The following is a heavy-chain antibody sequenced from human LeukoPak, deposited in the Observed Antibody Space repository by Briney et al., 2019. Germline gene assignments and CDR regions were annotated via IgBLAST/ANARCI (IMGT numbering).Heavy chain of an antibody. Sequence: GGSLRLSCAASGFTFSSYGMHWVRQAPGKGLEWVAVISYDGSNKYYADSVKGRFTISRDNSKNTLYLQMNSLRAEDTAVYYCARDRDHDSSGYYYDYWGQGTLVTVSS. CDR2: ISYDGSNK. CDR1: GFTFSSYG. D-gene: IGHD3-22*01. J-gene: IGHJ4*02. CDR3: ARDRDHDSSGYYYDY. V-gene: IGHV3-30*03.